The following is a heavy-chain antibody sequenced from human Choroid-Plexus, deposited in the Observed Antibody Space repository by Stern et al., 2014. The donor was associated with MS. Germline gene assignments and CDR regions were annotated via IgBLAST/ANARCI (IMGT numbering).Heavy chain of an antibody. CDR2: VSYDGSNK. CDR3: AKDRQYLTYFFDH. D-gene: IGHD2/OR15-2a*01. CDR1: GFTFGSCA. V-gene: IGHV3-30*18. J-gene: IGHJ5*02. Sequence: VHLVESGGGVAQPGRPLRLSCVASGFTFGSCAMHWVRQAPGQGLEWAAGVSYDGSNKYYADSVKGRFTISRDNSQNTLYMQMSSLRPEDTAVYYCAKDRQYLTYFFDHWGQGSLVTVSS.